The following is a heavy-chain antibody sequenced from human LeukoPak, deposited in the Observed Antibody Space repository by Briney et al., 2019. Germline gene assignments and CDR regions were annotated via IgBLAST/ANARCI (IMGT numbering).Heavy chain of an antibody. J-gene: IGHJ5*02. Sequence: PSETLSLTCTVSGGSISSSSYYWGWIRQPPGKGLEWIGSIYYSGSTYYNPSLKSRVTISVDTSKNQFSLKLSSVTAADTAVYYCARPFNSGAAAGSSIRGGIWFDPWGQGTLVTVSS. D-gene: IGHD6-13*01. CDR1: GGSISSSSYY. CDR2: IYYSGST. CDR3: ARPFNSGAAAGSSIRGGIWFDP. V-gene: IGHV4-39*01.